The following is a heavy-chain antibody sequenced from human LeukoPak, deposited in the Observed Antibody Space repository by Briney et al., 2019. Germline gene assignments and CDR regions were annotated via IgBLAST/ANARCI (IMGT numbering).Heavy chain of an antibody. Sequence: GGSLRLSCAASAFTFSSYWMSWVRQAPGKGLEWVANIKQDGSEKYYVDSVKGRFTISRDNAKNSLYLQMNSLRAEDTAVYYCARGPDYYYYYMDVWGKGTTVTVSS. D-gene: IGHD1-14*01. V-gene: IGHV3-7*01. J-gene: IGHJ6*03. CDR3: ARGPDYYYYYMDV. CDR2: IKQDGSEK. CDR1: AFTFSSYW.